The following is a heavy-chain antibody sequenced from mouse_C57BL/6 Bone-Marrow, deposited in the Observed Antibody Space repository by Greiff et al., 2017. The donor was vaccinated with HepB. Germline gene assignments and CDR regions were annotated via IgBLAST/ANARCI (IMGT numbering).Heavy chain of an antibody. D-gene: IGHD1-1*01. J-gene: IGHJ1*03. CDR1: GFTFSDFY. Sequence: EVKVVESGGGLVQSGRSLRLSCATSGFTFSDFYMEWVRQAPGKGLEWIAASRNKANDYTTEYSASVKGRFIVSRDTSQSILYLQMNALRAEDTAIYYCARDGITTDWYFDVWGTGTTVTVSS. CDR3: ARDGITTDWYFDV. V-gene: IGHV7-1*01. CDR2: SRNKANDYTT.